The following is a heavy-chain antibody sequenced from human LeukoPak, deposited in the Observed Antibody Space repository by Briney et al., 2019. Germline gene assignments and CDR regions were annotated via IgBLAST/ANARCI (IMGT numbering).Heavy chain of an antibody. CDR1: GFTFNRCW. J-gene: IGHJ4*02. CDR2: ISNNGGYT. CDR3: AKQLGYCSDGSCYFPY. Sequence: GGSLRLSCVVSGFTFNRCWMNWVRQAPGKGLEWVSAISNNGGYTYYADSVQGRFTISRDNSKSTLCLQMNSLRAEDTAVYYCAKQLGYCSDGSCYFPYWGQGTLVTVSS. V-gene: IGHV3-23*01. D-gene: IGHD2-15*01.